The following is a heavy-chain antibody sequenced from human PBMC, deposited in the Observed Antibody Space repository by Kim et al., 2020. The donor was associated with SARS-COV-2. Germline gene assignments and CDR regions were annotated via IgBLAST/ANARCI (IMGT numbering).Heavy chain of an antibody. CDR2: IYSGGST. CDR1: GFTVSSNY. CDR3: ARVRITMVRGVIRVPYFDY. V-gene: IGHV3-53*04. Sequence: GGSLRLSCAASGFTVSSNYMSWVRQAPGKGLEWVSVIYSGGSTYYADSVKGRFTISRPNSKNTLYLQMNSLRAEDTAVYYCARVRITMVRGVIRVPYFDYWGQGTLVTVSS. D-gene: IGHD3-10*01. J-gene: IGHJ4*02.